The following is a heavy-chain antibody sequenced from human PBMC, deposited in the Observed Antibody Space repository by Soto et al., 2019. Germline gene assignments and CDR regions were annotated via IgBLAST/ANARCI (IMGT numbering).Heavy chain of an antibody. CDR3: ARDHYDFWSGPYGMAV. D-gene: IGHD3-3*01. CDR1: GFTFSDYY. Sequence: GGSLRLSCAASGFTFSDYYMGWIRQSPGKGLEWVSYISSSGSTIYDADSVKGRFTISRDNAKNSLYLQMNSLRAEDTAVYYCARDHYDFWSGPYGMAVRGQGTTVTVS. CDR2: ISSSGSTI. V-gene: IGHV3-11*01. J-gene: IGHJ6*02.